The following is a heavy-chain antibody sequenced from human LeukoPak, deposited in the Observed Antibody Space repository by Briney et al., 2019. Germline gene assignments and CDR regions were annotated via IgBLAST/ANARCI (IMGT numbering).Heavy chain of an antibody. V-gene: IGHV3-74*01. CDR1: GFGFSSHW. D-gene: IGHD3-3*01. Sequence: GGSLRLSCAASGFGFSSHWMHWVRQAPGEGLVWVSRINAGGSGTSYADSVKGRFTISRDIAKNTLYLQMNSLRAEDTGVYYCAKDHYWSIDYWGRGTLVTVSS. CDR3: AKDHYWSIDY. CDR2: INAGGSGT. J-gene: IGHJ4*02.